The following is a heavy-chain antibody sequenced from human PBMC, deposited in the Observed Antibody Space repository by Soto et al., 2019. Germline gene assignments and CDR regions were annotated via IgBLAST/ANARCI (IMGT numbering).Heavy chain of an antibody. Sequence: PGGSLRLSCAASGFTFSSYAMHWVRQAPGKGLEWVAVISYDGSNKYYADSVKGRFTISRDDSKNTLYLQMNSLKTEDTAVYYCTTGVRDSSGSMRLYYSNDMDVWGQGTTVTVSS. CDR1: GFTFSSYA. V-gene: IGHV3-30-3*01. CDR2: ISYDGSNK. CDR3: TTGVRDSSGSMRLYYSNDMDV. D-gene: IGHD3-22*01. J-gene: IGHJ6*02.